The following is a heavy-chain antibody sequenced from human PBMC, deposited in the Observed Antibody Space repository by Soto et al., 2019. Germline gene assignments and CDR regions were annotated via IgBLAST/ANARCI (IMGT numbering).Heavy chain of an antibody. Sequence: EVQLLESGGGLVQPGGSLRLSCAAPGFTFSSYGMYWVRQAPGKGLEWVSGITGTGYTTYYADSVKGRFTISRDNSKNTLYLQMSSLRAEDTAVYYCAKGMVVAAYYFDYWGQGTPVTVSS. D-gene: IGHD2-15*01. J-gene: IGHJ4*02. CDR1: GFTFSSYG. CDR3: AKGMVVAAYYFDY. CDR2: ITGTGYTT. V-gene: IGHV3-23*01.